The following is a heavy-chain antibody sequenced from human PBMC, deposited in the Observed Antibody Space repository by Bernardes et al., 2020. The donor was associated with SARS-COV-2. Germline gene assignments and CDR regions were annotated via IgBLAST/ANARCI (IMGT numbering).Heavy chain of an antibody. D-gene: IGHD3-3*01. V-gene: IGHV3-33*01. J-gene: IGHJ6*02. CDR1: GFTFSSYG. CDR3: ARGDRQYYDFWSGYSYYYYGMDV. CDR2: IGYDGSNK. Sequence: GGSLRLSCAASGFTFSSYGVHWVRQAPGKGLEWVAVIGYDGSNKNYADSGKGRFTISRDNSKNTLYLQMNSLRAEDTAVYYCARGDRQYYDFWSGYSYYYYGMDVWGQGTTVTVSS.